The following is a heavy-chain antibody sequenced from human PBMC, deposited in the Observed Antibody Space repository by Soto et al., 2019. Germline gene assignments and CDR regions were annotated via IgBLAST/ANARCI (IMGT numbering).Heavy chain of an antibody. J-gene: IGHJ4*02. D-gene: IGHD3-16*01. CDR3: ANDLASLGWLALGAPGDS. CDR2: ISANGRNA. CDR1: GFTFSNYA. V-gene: IGHV3-23*01. Sequence: EVHLLESGGDVVQPGRSLRLSCAASGFTFSNYAMNWIRQAPGKGLEWLSSISANGRNAYYADPGKGRFTIFRDRAKNNLYLQLDSLRVEDTAIYVWANDLASLGWLALGAPGDSGGQGTLVTVSS.